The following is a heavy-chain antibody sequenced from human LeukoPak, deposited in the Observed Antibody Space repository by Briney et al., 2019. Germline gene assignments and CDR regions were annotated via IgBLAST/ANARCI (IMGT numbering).Heavy chain of an antibody. V-gene: IGHV1-2*02. CDR3: AREPNVNYGSGAYGMDV. Sequence: ASVKVSCKASGYTFTGFYIHWVRQAPGQGLEWMGWINPNSGGTNYAQQFQGRVTMTRDTSITTVYMELRSLRSDDTAVYYCAREPNVNYGSGAYGMDVWGQGTTVTVSS. D-gene: IGHD3-10*01. J-gene: IGHJ6*02. CDR2: INPNSGGT. CDR1: GYTFTGFY.